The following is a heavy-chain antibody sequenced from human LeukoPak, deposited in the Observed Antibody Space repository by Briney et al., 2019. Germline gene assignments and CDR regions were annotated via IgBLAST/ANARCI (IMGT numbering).Heavy chain of an antibody. V-gene: IGHV2-5*02. D-gene: IGHD5-18*01. CDR3: AHSGYSYGFDY. Sequence: SGPTLVNPTQTLTLTCTFSGFSLSTSGVGVGWIRQPPGKALEWLALIYWDDDKRYSPSLQSRLTITKDTSKNQVVLTMTNMYPVDTATYYCAHSGYSYGFDYWGQGTLVTVSS. CDR1: GFSLSTSGVG. CDR2: IYWDDDK. J-gene: IGHJ4*02.